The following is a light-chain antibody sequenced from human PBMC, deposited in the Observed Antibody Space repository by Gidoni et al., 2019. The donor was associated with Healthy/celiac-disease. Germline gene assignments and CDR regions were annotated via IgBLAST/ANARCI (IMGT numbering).Light chain of an antibody. CDR1: QSISSY. CDR2: GAS. Sequence: IQMTPSPSSLSASVGDRVTITCRASQSISSYLNWYQQRPGKAPKLLIYGASSLQSGVPSRFSGSGSGTDFTLTISSLQPEDFATYYCQQSYSTPYTFGQGTKLEIK. CDR3: QQSYSTPYT. V-gene: IGKV1-39*01. J-gene: IGKJ2*01.